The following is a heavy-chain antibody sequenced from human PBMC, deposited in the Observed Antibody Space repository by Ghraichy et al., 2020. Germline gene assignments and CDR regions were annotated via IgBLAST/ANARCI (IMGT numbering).Heavy chain of an antibody. V-gene: IGHV3-21*01. CDR3: ARGGAEGYSYGLDY. D-gene: IGHD5-18*01. J-gene: IGHJ4*02. CDR1: GFTFSSYS. Sequence: GSLRLSCAASGFTFSSYSMNWVRQAPGKGLEWVSSISSSSSYIYYADSVKGRFTISRDNAKNSLYLQMNSLRAEDTAVYYCARGGAEGYSYGLDYWGQGTLVTVSS. CDR2: ISSSSSYI.